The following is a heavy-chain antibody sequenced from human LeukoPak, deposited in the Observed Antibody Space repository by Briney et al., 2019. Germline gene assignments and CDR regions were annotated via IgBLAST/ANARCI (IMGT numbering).Heavy chain of an antibody. J-gene: IGHJ5*02. V-gene: IGHV4-30-4*01. CDR3: ARDIYHYDSSCYSNWFDP. D-gene: IGHD3-22*01. Sequence: SQTLSLTCTVSGGSISSGDYYWSWIRQPPGKGLEWIGYIYYSGSTYYNPSLKSRVTISVDTSKNQFSLKLSSVTAADTAVYYCARDIYHYDSSCYSNWFDPWGQGTLVTVSS. CDR2: IYYSGST. CDR1: GGSISSGDYY.